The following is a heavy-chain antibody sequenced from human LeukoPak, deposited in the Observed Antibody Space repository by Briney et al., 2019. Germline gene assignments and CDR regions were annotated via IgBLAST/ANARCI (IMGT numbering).Heavy chain of an antibody. D-gene: IGHD2-21*01. CDR2: IRKKANSYTT. J-gene: IGHJ4*02. Sequence: PGGSLRHSCGASGFTFRDHYMDWVRLAPVKGLEWVGRIRKKANSYTTEDAASMKGRFTSSRDDSQNSLYLQMNSLKSEDTAMYYSVSVVHITANYPFDYWGQGTLVTVSS. CDR1: GFTFRDHY. V-gene: IGHV3-72*01. CDR3: VSVVHITANYPFDY.